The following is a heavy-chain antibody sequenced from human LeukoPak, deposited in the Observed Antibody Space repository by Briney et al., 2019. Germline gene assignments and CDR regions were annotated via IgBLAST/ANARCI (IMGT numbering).Heavy chain of an antibody. D-gene: IGHD3-10*01. CDR3: ARHELFYPLPGLADF. Sequence: GESLKISCKGSGYTFTNYWIGWVRQMPGKGLEWMGIIYPGDSDTRYSPSFQGRVTISADKSISTAYLQWSSLKASDTAMYYCARHELFYPLPGLADFWGQGTLVTVSS. J-gene: IGHJ4*02. V-gene: IGHV5-51*01. CDR2: IYPGDSDT. CDR1: GYTFTNYW.